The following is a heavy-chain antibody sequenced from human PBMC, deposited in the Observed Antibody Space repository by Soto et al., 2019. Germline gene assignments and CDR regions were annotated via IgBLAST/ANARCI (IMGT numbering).Heavy chain of an antibody. CDR1: GDLFNNYA. V-gene: IGHV1-69*01. J-gene: IGHJ4*02. CDR2: ISPLFSTT. CDR3: AASSSVAAAGYFKF. Sequence: QVQLVQSGAEVKEPGSSVKGSCKATGDLFNNYAFNWVRQAPGQGLEWMGRISPLFSTTNYAQKFQGRVTIDADELSTIAYLEVSNLESEHTATYYCAASSSVAAAGYFKFWGQGTPVTVSP. D-gene: IGHD6-13*01.